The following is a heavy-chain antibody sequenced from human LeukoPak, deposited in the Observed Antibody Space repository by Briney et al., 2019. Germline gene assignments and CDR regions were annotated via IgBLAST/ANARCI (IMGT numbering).Heavy chain of an antibody. CDR1: GGSISSYY. Sequence: MASETLSLTCTVSGGSISSYYWSWIRQPPGKGLEWIGYIYYSGSTNYNPSLKSRVTISVDTSKNQFSLKLSSVTAADTAVYYCAREGGGYSYGYLRDYWGQGTLVTVSS. J-gene: IGHJ4*02. V-gene: IGHV4-59*01. D-gene: IGHD5-18*01. CDR3: AREGGGYSYGYLRDY. CDR2: IYYSGST.